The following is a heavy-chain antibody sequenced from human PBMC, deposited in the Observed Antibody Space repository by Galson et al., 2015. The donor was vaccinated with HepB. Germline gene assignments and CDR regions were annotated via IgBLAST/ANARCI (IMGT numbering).Heavy chain of an antibody. CDR2: IKTAPGNP. CDR3: TRSGAGGNAFDF. V-gene: IGHV7-4-1*02. D-gene: IGHD3-10*01. J-gene: IGHJ3*01. Sequence: SVKVSCKASGYIFMSYALNWVRQAPGQGLEWMAWIKTAPGNPTYAQDFTGRFVFSLDSPVSTAYLQTNTLRAEDTAVYFCTRSGAGGNAFDFWGQGTMVTVSS. CDR1: GYIFMSYA.